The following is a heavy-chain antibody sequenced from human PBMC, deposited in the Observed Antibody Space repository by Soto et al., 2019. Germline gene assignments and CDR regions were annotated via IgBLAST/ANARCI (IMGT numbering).Heavy chain of an antibody. D-gene: IGHD3-22*01. Sequence: PSETLSLTCTVSGGSVHNGSYYWSWLRQPPGKGLEWIGYIYYSGSTNYNPSLKSRVTISVDTSKNQFSLKLSSVTAADTAVYYCARNKKMGSGYYGWFDPWGQGTLVTVSS. CDR3: ARNKKMGSGYYGWFDP. CDR2: IYYSGST. J-gene: IGHJ5*02. V-gene: IGHV4-61*01. CDR1: GGSVHNGSYY.